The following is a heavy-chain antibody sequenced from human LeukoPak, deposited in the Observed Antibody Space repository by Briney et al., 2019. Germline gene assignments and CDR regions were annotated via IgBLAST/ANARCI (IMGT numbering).Heavy chain of an antibody. CDR1: GFTFSSYA. CDR3: ARGRVDQGPSSY. Sequence: PGGSLRLSCAASGFTFSSYAMHWVRQAPGKGLEWVAVISYDGSNKYYADSVKGRFTISRDSAKNSLYLQMNSLRAEDTAVYYCARGRVDQGPSSYWGQGTLVTVSS. V-gene: IGHV3-30-3*01. CDR2: ISYDGSNK. J-gene: IGHJ4*02.